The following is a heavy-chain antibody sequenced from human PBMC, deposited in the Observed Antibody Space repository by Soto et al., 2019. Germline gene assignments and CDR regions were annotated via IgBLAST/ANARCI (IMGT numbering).Heavy chain of an antibody. CDR3: ARGHSTDCSNGVCSFFYNHEMDV. V-gene: IGHV1-2*04. Sequence: ASVKVSCKASGYSFTDYHIHWVRQAPGQGLEWLGRINPKSGGTSTAQKFQGWVTMTRDRSISTVYMELTRLRPDDTAVYFCARGHSTDCSNGVCSFFYNHEMDVWGQGTTVTVSS. D-gene: IGHD2-8*01. CDR1: GYSFTDYH. J-gene: IGHJ6*02. CDR2: INPKSGGT.